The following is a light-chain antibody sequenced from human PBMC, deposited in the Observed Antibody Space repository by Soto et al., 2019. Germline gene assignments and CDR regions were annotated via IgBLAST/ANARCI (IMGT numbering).Light chain of an antibody. CDR2: DVS. CDR3: SSYTSSSTRVV. V-gene: IGLV2-14*01. J-gene: IGLJ2*01. Sequence: QSALTQPASVSGSPGPSITLSCTGTSSDGGGYNYVSWYQQHPGKAPKLMIYDVSNRPSGVSNRFSGSKSGNTASLTISGLQAEDEADYYCSSYTSSSTRVVFGGGTKLTVL. CDR1: SSDGGGYNY.